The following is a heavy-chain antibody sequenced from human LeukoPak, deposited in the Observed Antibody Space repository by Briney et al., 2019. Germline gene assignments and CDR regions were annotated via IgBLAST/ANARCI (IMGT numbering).Heavy chain of an antibody. CDR1: GFTFSSNS. Sequence: GGSLRLSCAASGFTFSSNSMNWVRQAPGKGVEWVSYISSRSSTIYYADSVKGRFTISRDNATNSLYLQMNSLKAEDTGVYYCARGAGSGRNHFDYWGQGTLVTVSS. D-gene: IGHD6-19*01. CDR2: ISSRSSTI. V-gene: IGHV3-48*01. J-gene: IGHJ4*02. CDR3: ARGAGSGRNHFDY.